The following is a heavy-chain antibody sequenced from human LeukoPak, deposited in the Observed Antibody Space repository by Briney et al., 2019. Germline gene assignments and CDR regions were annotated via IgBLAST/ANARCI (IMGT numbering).Heavy chain of an antibody. CDR2: ISAYNGNT. CDR3: ARDRAFFGVPRWFDP. D-gene: IGHD3-3*01. J-gene: IGHJ5*02. CDR1: GYTFTSYG. V-gene: IGHV1-18*01. Sequence: ASVKVSCKASGYTFTSYGISWVRQAPGQGLEWMGWISAYNGNTNYAQKLQGRVTMTTDTSTSTAYMELRSLGSDDTAVYYCARDRAFFGVPRWFDPWGQGTLVTVSS.